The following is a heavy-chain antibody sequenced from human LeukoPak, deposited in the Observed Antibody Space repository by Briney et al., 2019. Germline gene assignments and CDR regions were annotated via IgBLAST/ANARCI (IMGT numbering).Heavy chain of an antibody. Sequence: GGSLRLSCAPSGLTFYEYGMSWAPHARGKGLEWVSGINWNGGSIGYADSVKGRFTISRDNAKTSLYLQMDSLRAEDTALYYCARSYYYDSSDYYEHAFDIWGQGTMVTVSS. CDR1: GLTFYEYG. V-gene: IGHV3-20*04. D-gene: IGHD3-22*01. CDR3: ARSYYYDSSDYYEHAFDI. J-gene: IGHJ3*02. CDR2: INWNGGSI.